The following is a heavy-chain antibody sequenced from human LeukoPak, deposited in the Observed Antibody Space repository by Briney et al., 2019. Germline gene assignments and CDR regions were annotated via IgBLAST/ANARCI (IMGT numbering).Heavy chain of an antibody. V-gene: IGHV3-30-3*01. Sequence: SLRLSCAASGFTFSSYAMHWVRQAPGKGLEWVAVISYDGSNKYYADSVKGRFTISRDNSKNTLYLQMNSLRAEDTAVYYCAGEYYYDSSGWYWGQGTLVTVSS. J-gene: IGHJ4*02. CDR2: ISYDGSNK. CDR1: GFTFSSYA. D-gene: IGHD3-22*01. CDR3: AGEYYYDSSGWY.